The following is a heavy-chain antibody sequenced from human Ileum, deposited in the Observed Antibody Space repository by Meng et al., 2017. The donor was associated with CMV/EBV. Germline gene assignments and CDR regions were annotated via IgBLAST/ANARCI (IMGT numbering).Heavy chain of an antibody. D-gene: IGHD6-6*01. V-gene: IGHV4-34*01. Sequence: QGRLTQGAVGLLKPSETLSLTCVVHGGSFGDYYWSWIRQPPGKGLEWIGEINHSGSTNYNPSLKSRLIISVDTSKNQFSLRLSSVTAADTAVYYCARAQTNWIPLSIAARGEFDPWGQGILVTVSS. CDR2: INHSGST. CDR1: GGSFGDYY. J-gene: IGHJ5*02. CDR3: ARAQTNWIPLSIAARGEFDP.